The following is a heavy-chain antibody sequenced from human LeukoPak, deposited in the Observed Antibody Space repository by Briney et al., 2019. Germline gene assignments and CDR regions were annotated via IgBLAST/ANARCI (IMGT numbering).Heavy chain of an antibody. V-gene: IGHV1-18*01. J-gene: IGHJ3*02. Sequence: ASVKVSCKASGYTFNRYGISWVRQAPGQGLEWMGWISAYNGNTKYSQKVQGRVTMTTDTSTSTAYMELRSLRSEDTAVYYCARAPMAVVTKPHDAFDIWGQGTMVTVSS. D-gene: IGHD4-23*01. CDR2: ISAYNGNT. CDR1: GYTFNRYG. CDR3: ARAPMAVVTKPHDAFDI.